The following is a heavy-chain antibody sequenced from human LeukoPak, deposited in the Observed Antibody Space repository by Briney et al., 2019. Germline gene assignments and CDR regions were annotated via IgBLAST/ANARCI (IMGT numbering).Heavy chain of an antibody. CDR1: GGSISRNSYY. V-gene: IGHV4-39*07. D-gene: IGHD3-10*01. CDR2: MSYSGST. CDR3: ARDLIVPDAMTGSGSYSTDY. Sequence: SETLSLTCIVSGGSISRNSYYWGWIRQPPGKGLGRIGGMSYSGSTYYNPSLKSRVTMSVDTSKNQFSLKLSSVTAADTAVYYCARDLIVPDAMTGSGSYSTDYWGQGTLATVSS. J-gene: IGHJ4*02.